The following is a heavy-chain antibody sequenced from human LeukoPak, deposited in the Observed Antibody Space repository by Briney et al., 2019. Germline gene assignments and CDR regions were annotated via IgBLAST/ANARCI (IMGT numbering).Heavy chain of an antibody. J-gene: IGHJ4*02. CDR2: NHYTGST. CDR1: GDSLSGYW. Sequence: SETLSLTCSVSGDSLSGYWWTWIRQPPGKGLEWIGINHYTGSTNYNPSLKRRVTLSADTSKNQLSLKLTSVTAADTAVYYCTRRRYYDPLGLDFWGRGTLVTISS. D-gene: IGHD3-22*01. CDR3: TRRRYYDPLGLDF. V-gene: IGHV4-59*12.